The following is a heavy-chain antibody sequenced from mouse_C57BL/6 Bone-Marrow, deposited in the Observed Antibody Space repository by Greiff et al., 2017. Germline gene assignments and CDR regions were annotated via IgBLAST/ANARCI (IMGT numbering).Heavy chain of an antibody. V-gene: IGHV1-81*01. J-gene: IGHJ3*01. CDR2: IYPRSGNT. D-gene: IGHD1-1*01. CDR1: GYTFTSYG. Sequence: VQLQQSGAELARPGASVKLSCKASGYTFTSYGISWVKQRTGQGLEWIGEIYPRSGNTYYNEKFKGKATLTADKSSSTAYMELRSLTSEDSAVYFCAREDYGRVWFAYWGQGTLVTVSA. CDR3: AREDYGRVWFAY.